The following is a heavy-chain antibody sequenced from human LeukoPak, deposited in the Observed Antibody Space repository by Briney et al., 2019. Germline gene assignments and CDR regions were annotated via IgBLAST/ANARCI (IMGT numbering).Heavy chain of an antibody. CDR3: ARVGSGSYFDY. CDR2: IYYSGST. V-gene: IGHV4-39*07. J-gene: IGHJ4*02. D-gene: IGHD3-10*01. Sequence: NPSETLSLTCTVSGGSISSSSYYWGWIRQPPGKGLEWIGSIYYSGSTYYNPSLKSRVTISVDTSKNQFSLKLSSVTAADTAVYYCARVGSGSYFDYWGQGTLVTVSS. CDR1: GGSISSSSYY.